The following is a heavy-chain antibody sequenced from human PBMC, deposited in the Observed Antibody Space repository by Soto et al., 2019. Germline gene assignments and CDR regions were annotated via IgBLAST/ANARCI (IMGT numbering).Heavy chain of an antibody. CDR3: ATDFIYCSGGSCYRYFQH. Sequence: ASVKVSCKVSGYTLTELSMHWVRQAPGKGLEWMGGFDPEDGETIYAQKFQGRVTMTEDTSTDTAYMELSSLRSEDTAVYYCATDFIYCSGGSCYRYFQHWGQGTLVTVSS. V-gene: IGHV1-24*01. D-gene: IGHD2-15*01. CDR2: FDPEDGET. J-gene: IGHJ1*01. CDR1: GYTLTELS.